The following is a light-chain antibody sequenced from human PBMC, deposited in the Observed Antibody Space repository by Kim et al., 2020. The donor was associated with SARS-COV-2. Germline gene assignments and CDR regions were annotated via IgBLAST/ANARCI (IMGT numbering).Light chain of an antibody. CDR3: NSRESGVDHVV. J-gene: IGLJ3*02. CDR1: SLRSYY. V-gene: IGLV3-19*01. CDR2: EKD. Sequence: ALVKKVGTTCQGDSLRSYYARWYQQKPGQDPLLVLYEKDNRPSGIPDRFSGASSGNTASLTTTGAQADDEADYYCNSRESGVDHVVFGGGTQLTV.